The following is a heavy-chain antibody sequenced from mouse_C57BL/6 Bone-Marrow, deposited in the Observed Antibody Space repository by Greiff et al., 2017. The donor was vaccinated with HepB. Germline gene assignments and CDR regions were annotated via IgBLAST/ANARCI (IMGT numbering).Heavy chain of an antibody. J-gene: IGHJ4*01. CDR3: ARYDYDGDYYAMDY. CDR2: INYDGSST. D-gene: IGHD2-4*01. V-gene: IGHV5-16*01. CDR1: GFTFSDYY. Sequence: DVQLQESEGGLVQPGSSMKLSCTASGFTFSDYYMAWVRQVPEKGLEWVANINYDGSSTYYLDSLKSRFIISRDNAKNILYLQMSSLKSEDTATYYCARYDYDGDYYAMDYWGQGTSVTVSS.